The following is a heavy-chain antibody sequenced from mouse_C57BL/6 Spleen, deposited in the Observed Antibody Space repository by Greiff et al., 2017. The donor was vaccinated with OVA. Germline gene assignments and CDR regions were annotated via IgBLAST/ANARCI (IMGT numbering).Heavy chain of an antibody. Sequence: VQLQQSGAELVKPGASVKLSCTASGFNIKDYYMHWVKQRTEQGLEWIGRIDPEDGETKYAPKFPGKATITADTSSNTAYLQLSSLTSEDTAVYYCAFTTVVADYWGQGTTLTVSS. V-gene: IGHV14-2*01. CDR2: IDPEDGET. J-gene: IGHJ2*01. D-gene: IGHD1-1*01. CDR1: GFNIKDYY. CDR3: AFTTVVADY.